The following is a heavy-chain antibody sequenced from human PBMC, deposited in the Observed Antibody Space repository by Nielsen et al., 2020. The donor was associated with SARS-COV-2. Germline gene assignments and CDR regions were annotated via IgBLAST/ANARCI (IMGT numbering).Heavy chain of an antibody. Sequence: GESLKISCAASGFTFSSYAMSWVRQAPGKGLEWVSAISGSGGSTYYADSVKGRFTISRDNSKNTLYLQMNSLRAEDTAVYYCAKDSYYSSSFGYYYMDVWGKGTTVTVSS. CDR1: GFTFSSYA. CDR3: AKDSYYSSSFGYYYMDV. V-gene: IGHV3-23*01. J-gene: IGHJ6*03. D-gene: IGHD6-6*01. CDR2: ISGSGGST.